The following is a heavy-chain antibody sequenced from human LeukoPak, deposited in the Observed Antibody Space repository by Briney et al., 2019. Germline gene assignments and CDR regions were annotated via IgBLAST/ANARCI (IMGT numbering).Heavy chain of an antibody. CDR1: GFTFSSYA. CDR2: INHSGST. Sequence: GSLRLSCAASGFTFSSYAMSWIRQPPGKGLEWIGEINHSGSTNYNPSLKSRVTISVDTSKNQFSPKLSSVTAADTAVYYCARGTSTYDSSGYYHYPFDYWGQGTLVTVSS. V-gene: IGHV4-34*01. J-gene: IGHJ4*02. CDR3: ARGTSTYDSSGYYHYPFDY. D-gene: IGHD3-22*01.